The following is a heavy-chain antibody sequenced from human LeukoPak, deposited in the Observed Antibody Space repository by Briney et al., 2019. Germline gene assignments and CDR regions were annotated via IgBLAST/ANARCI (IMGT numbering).Heavy chain of an antibody. CDR3: ARDQWRLFDY. J-gene: IGHJ4*02. V-gene: IGHV3-7*04. CDR1: GFTFSSYW. CDR2: INEYGSDT. D-gene: IGHD2-21*02. Sequence: GGSLRLSCATSGFTFSSYWMGWVRQAPGEGLEWVANINEYGSDTYYVDSVKGRFTISRDSAKNSLFLQMNSLRAEDTAVYYCARDQWRLFDYWGQGTLVTVSS.